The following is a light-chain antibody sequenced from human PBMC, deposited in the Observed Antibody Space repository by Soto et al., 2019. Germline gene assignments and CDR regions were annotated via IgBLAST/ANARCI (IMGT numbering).Light chain of an antibody. CDR1: SSDVGSYNL. CDR3: CSYAGSSTSVV. V-gene: IGLV2-23*01. Sequence: QSALTQPASVSGSPGQSTTISCTGTSSDVGSYNLVSWYQQHPGKAPKLMIYEGSKRPSGVSNRFSGPKSGNTASLTISGLQAEDEADYYCCSYAGSSTSVVFGGGTKLTVL. CDR2: EGS. J-gene: IGLJ2*01.